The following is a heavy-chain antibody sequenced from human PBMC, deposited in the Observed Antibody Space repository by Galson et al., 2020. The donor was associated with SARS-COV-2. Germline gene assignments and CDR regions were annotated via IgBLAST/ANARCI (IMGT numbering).Heavy chain of an antibody. V-gene: IGHV1-18*01. CDR2: ISGYNGNT. D-gene: IGHD2-21*02. CDR3: ARTYDCGDLRLEY. Sequence: ASVKVSCQSSGYSFMNYAIAWVRQAPGQGLEWMGWISGYNGNTNYAQKLQDRVTMTTDTSTSISYMELRSLTSDDTAMYYCARTYDCGDLRLEYWGQGTLVTVSS. J-gene: IGHJ4*02. CDR1: GYSFMNYA.